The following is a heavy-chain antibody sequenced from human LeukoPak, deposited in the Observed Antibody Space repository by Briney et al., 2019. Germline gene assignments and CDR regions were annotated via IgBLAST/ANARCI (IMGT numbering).Heavy chain of an antibody. CDR2: ISTYNAGT. CDR3: ARDPGQYYDILTGYYTPYYFDY. D-gene: IGHD3-9*01. V-gene: IGHV1-18*01. J-gene: IGHJ4*02. Sequence: ASVKVSCKASGYTFTSYGISWVRQAPGQGLEWMGWISTYNAGTDYAQKFQGRVTMTTETSTSTAYMELRSLRSDDTAVYYCARDPGQYYDILTGYYTPYYFDYWGQGTLVTVSS. CDR1: GYTFTSYG.